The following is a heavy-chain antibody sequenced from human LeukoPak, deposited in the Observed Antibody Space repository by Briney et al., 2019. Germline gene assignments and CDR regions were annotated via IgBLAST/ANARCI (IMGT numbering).Heavy chain of an antibody. CDR2: ISDSGGRT. CDR1: GFRFSSYA. D-gene: IGHD3-22*01. V-gene: IGHV3-23*01. Sequence: PGGSLRLSCAASGFRFSSYAMSWVRQAPGKGLEWVSSISDSGGRTYFADSVNGRFTISRDNSKNTLYLQLDSLRAEDTAVYYCAKQVFGSSGSFYHFDYWGQGALVTVSS. J-gene: IGHJ4*02. CDR3: AKQVFGSSGSFYHFDY.